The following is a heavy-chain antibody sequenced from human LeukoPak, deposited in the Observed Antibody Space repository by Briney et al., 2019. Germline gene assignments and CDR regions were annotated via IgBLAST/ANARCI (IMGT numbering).Heavy chain of an antibody. CDR2: IGRTDNRV. D-gene: IGHD3-16*01. J-gene: IGHJ3*01. CDR3: ARELRVGFGELIGAFDL. CDR1: EFTLNTIP. Sequence: GGSLRLSCEASEFTLNTIPMTWVRQAPGKGLEWVAYIGRTDNRVYYADSVTGRFTISRDTGKNSLFLQLTSLRADDTAIYYCARELRVGFGELIGAFDLWGQGTLVTVSP. V-gene: IGHV3-48*03.